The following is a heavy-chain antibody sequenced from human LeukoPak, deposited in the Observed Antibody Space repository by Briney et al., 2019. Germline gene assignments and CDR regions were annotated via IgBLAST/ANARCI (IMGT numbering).Heavy chain of an antibody. J-gene: IGHJ4*02. CDR1: RLTLSGYW. Sequence: GGSLRLSCAGSRLTLSGYWMQWVRQAPGEGLVWVSRINGDGSITNYADSVTGRFTISRDNSKNTVYLEMNSLRAEDTAVYYCARDLKTSGWYGDFDYWGQGTLVTVSS. CDR3: ARDLKTSGWYGDFDY. V-gene: IGHV3-74*01. D-gene: IGHD6-19*01. CDR2: INGDGSIT.